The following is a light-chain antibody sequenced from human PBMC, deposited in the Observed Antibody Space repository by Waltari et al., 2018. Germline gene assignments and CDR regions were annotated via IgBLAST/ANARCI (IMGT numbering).Light chain of an antibody. V-gene: IGLV2-23*03. Sequence: QSALTQPASVSGSPGQSITISCTGTSSDVGSYNLVSWYQQHPGKAPKLLIYEGSKRPSGVSNRCSGSKSVNTASLTISGLQAEDEADYYCCSYAGSSTFYVFGTGTKVTVL. CDR3: CSYAGSSTFYV. CDR1: SSDVGSYNL. J-gene: IGLJ1*01. CDR2: EGS.